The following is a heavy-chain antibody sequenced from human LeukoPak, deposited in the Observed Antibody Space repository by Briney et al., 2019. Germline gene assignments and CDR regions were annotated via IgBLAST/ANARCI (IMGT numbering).Heavy chain of an antibody. CDR1: GGSISSGGYY. Sequence: SETLSLTCTVSGGSISSGGYYWSWIRQHPGKGLEWIGYIYYSGSTYYNPSLKSRVTISVDTSKNQFSLKLSSVTAADTAVYYCARLGGLAAAGVRYFDYWGQGALVTVSS. CDR2: IYYSGST. V-gene: IGHV4-31*03. J-gene: IGHJ4*02. CDR3: ARLGGLAAAGVRYFDY. D-gene: IGHD6-13*01.